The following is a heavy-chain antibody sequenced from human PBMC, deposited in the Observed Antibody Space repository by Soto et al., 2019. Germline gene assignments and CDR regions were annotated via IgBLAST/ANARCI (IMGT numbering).Heavy chain of an antibody. CDR3: AKSIAARLDWFDP. V-gene: IGHV3-21*01. CDR2: ISSSSSYI. CDR1: GFTFSSYS. D-gene: IGHD6-6*01. J-gene: IGHJ5*02. Sequence: EVQLVESGGGLVKPGGSLRLSCAASGFTFSSYSMNWVRQAPGKGLEWVSSISSSSSYIYYADSVEGRFTISRDNAKNSLYLQMNSLRAEDTAVYYCAKSIAARLDWFDPWGQGTLVTVSS.